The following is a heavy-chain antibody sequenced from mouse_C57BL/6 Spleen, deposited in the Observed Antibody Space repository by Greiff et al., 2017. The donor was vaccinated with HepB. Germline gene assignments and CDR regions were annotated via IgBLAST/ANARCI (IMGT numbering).Heavy chain of an antibody. CDR3: ARLYYRYFDF. J-gene: IGHJ1*03. Sequence: EVQRVESGGGLVQPGGSLSLSCAASGFTFTDYYMSWVRQPPGKALEWLGFIRNKANGYTTEYSASVKGRFTISRDNSQSILYLQMRALRAEDSATYYCARLYYRYFDFWGTGTTVTVSS. CDR1: GFTFTDYY. V-gene: IGHV7-3*01. D-gene: IGHD2-1*01. CDR2: IRNKANGYTT.